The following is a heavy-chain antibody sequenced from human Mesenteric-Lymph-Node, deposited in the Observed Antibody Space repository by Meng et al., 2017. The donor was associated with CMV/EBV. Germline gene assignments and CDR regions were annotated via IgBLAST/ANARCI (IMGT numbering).Heavy chain of an antibody. CDR1: GYTFTGYY. CDR3: ASRGGAAVAGISP. Sequence: ASVKVSCKTSGYTFTGYYMHWVRQATGQGLEWMGWMNPNSGNTGYAQKFQGRVTMTRNTSISTAYMELSSLRSEDTAVYYCASRGGAAVAGISPWGQGTLVTVSS. V-gene: IGHV1-8*02. D-gene: IGHD6-19*01. J-gene: IGHJ5*02. CDR2: MNPNSGNT.